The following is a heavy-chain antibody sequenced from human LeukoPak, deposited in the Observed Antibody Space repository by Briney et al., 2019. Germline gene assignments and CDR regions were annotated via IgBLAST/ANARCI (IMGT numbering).Heavy chain of an antibody. Sequence: SETLSLTCTVSGGSISSGGYYWSWIRQHPGKGLEWIGYIYYSGSTYYNPSLKSRVTISVDTSKNQFSLKLSSVTAADTAVYYCAREGGQLWFFDYYYGMDVWGQGTTVTVSS. CDR2: IYYSGST. CDR1: GGSISSGGYY. J-gene: IGHJ6*02. D-gene: IGHD5-18*01. CDR3: AREGGQLWFFDYYYGMDV. V-gene: IGHV4-31*03.